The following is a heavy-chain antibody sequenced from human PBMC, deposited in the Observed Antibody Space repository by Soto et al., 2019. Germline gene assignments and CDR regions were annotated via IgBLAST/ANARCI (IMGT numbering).Heavy chain of an antibody. V-gene: IGHV4-39*01. D-gene: IGHD3-10*01. CDR3: ARQSRMVRGVITRREFDY. CDR2: IYYSGST. Sequence: SETLSLTCTVSGGSISSSSYYWGWIRQPPGKGLEWIGSIYYSGSTYYNPSLKSRVTISVDTSKNQFSLKLSSVTAADTAVYYCARQSRMVRGVITRREFDYWGQGTLVTVSS. CDR1: GGSISSSSYY. J-gene: IGHJ4*02.